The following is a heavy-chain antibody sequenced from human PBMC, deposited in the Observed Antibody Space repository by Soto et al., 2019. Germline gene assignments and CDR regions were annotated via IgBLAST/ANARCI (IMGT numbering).Heavy chain of an antibody. CDR3: ARRSHTNWPAY. Sequence: SETLSLTCTVSGGSISSGDYYWSWIRQPPGKGLEWIGYIYYSGSTYYNPSLKSRVTISIDTSKNQFSLKVNSVTVADTAVYYCARRSHTNWPAYWGHGAQVTVSS. D-gene: IGHD2-8*01. J-gene: IGHJ4*01. V-gene: IGHV4-30-4*01. CDR2: IYYSGST. CDR1: GGSISSGDYY.